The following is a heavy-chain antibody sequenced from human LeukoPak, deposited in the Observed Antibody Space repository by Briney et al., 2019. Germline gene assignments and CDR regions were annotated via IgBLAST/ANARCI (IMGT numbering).Heavy chain of an antibody. V-gene: IGHV1-2*02. J-gene: IGHJ3*02. D-gene: IGHD2-2*01. CDR1: GYTFTGYY. CDR3: AREFCSSTSCSVAFDI. CDR2: INPNGGGT. Sequence: ASVKVSCKASGYTFTGYYMHWVRQAPGQGLEWMGWINPNGGGTNYAQKFQGRVTMTRDTSISTAYMELSRLRSDDTAVYYCAREFCSSTSCSVAFDIWGQGTMVTVSS.